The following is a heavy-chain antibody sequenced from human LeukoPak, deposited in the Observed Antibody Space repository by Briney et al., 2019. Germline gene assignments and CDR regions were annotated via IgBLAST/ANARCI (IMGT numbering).Heavy chain of an antibody. CDR2: IYHSGST. CDR1: GGSISSGGYS. Sequence: SQTLSLTCAVSGGSISSGGYSWSWIRQPPGKGLEWIGYIYHSGSTYYNPSLKSRVTISVDRSKSQFSLKLSSVTAADTAVYYCARAPDILTGADAFDIWGQGTMVTVSS. V-gene: IGHV4-30-2*01. CDR3: ARAPDILTGADAFDI. D-gene: IGHD3-9*01. J-gene: IGHJ3*02.